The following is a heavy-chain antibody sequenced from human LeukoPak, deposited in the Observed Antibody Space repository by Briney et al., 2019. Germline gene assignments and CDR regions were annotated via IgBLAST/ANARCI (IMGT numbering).Heavy chain of an antibody. J-gene: IGHJ4*02. V-gene: IGHV1-46*01. CDR3: ARTLLTGFCMPPGY. CDR1: GYTFSNYY. D-gene: IGHD3-9*01. Sequence: ASVKVSCKASGYTFSNYYIHWVRQAPGQGLEWMGKINPSDDDITYAQKFQDRVTMTSDTSTSAVYMELSSLRSEDTAVYYCARTLLTGFCMPPGYWGQGSLVTVSS. CDR2: INPSDDDI.